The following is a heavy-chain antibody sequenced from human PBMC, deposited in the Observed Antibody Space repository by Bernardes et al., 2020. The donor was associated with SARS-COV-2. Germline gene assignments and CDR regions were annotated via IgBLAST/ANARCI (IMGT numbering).Heavy chain of an antibody. CDR1: GVTFSSQS. Sequence: GGSLRLSCVASGVTFSSQSMHWVRQAPGKGLEWVSSISSAYSSSYIYYAESVKGRFTISRDNPRNTLDLQMNSLRVEDTAVYYCAGGFGSGSYFQPWGQGTLVTVSS. V-gene: IGHV3-21*01. CDR2: ISSAYSSSYI. J-gene: IGHJ4*02. CDR3: AGGFGSGSYFQP. D-gene: IGHD3-10*01.